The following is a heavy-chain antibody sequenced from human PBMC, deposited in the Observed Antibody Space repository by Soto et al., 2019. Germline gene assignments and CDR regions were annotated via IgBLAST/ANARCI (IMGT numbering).Heavy chain of an antibody. CDR3: ARDSPIVVVPAAMSI. Sequence: SVKVSCKASGGTFSSYTISWVRQAPGQGLEWMGRIIPILGIANYAQKFQGRVTITADKSTSTAYMELSSLRSEDTAVYYCARDSPIVVVPAAMSIWGQGTLVTVSS. D-gene: IGHD2-2*01. V-gene: IGHV1-69*04. J-gene: IGHJ4*02. CDR1: GGTFSSYT. CDR2: IIPILGIA.